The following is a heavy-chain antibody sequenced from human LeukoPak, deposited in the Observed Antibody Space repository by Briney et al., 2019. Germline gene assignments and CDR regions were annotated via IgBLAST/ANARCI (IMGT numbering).Heavy chain of an antibody. CDR1: GYTFTSYY. Sequence: ASVKVSCKASGYTFTSYYMHWVRQAPGRGLEWMGIINPSGGSTSYAQKFQGRVTMTRDTSTSTVYMELSSLRSEDTAVYYCARDPSPYYDFWSGLNYIDYWGQGTLVTVSS. D-gene: IGHD3-3*01. J-gene: IGHJ4*02. V-gene: IGHV1-46*01. CDR2: INPSGGST. CDR3: ARDPSPYYDFWSGLNYIDY.